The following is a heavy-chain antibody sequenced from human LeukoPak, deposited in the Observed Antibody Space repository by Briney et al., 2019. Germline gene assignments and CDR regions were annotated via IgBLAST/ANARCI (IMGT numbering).Heavy chain of an antibody. V-gene: IGHV3-30*02. D-gene: IGHD3-10*01. J-gene: IGHJ3*02. Sequence: QPGGSLRLSCAASGFTFSSSGMHWVRQAPGKGLEWVAFIRYDGSIQYYADSVKGRFTISRDNSKNTVFLQMNSLEDTAVYYCARESGKGAFDIWGHGTMVIVPS. CDR1: GFTFSSSG. CDR2: IRYDGSIQ. CDR3: ARESGKGAFDI.